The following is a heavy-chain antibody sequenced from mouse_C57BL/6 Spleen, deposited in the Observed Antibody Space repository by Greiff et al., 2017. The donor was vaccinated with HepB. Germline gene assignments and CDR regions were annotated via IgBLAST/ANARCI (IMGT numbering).Heavy chain of an antibody. Sequence: VQLQQSGTELVKPGASVKLSCKASGYTFTSYWMHWVKQRPGQGLEWIGNINPSNGGTNYNEKFKSKATLTVDKSSSTAYMQLSSLTSEDSAVYYCARGDYSNSWYFDVWGTGTTVTVSS. CDR1: GYTFTSYW. CDR2: INPSNGGT. D-gene: IGHD2-5*01. CDR3: ARGDYSNSWYFDV. V-gene: IGHV1-53*01. J-gene: IGHJ1*03.